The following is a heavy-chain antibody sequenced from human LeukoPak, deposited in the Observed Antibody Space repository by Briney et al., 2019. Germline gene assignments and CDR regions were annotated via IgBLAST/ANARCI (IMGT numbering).Heavy chain of an antibody. CDR2: IRYDGSNK. Sequence: GGSLRLSCAASGFTFSSYGMHWVRQAPGKGLEWVAFIRYDGSNKYYADSVKGRFTISRDNSKNTLYLQMNSLRAEDTAVYYCARGGITIFGVVYYYMDVWGKGTTVTVSS. D-gene: IGHD3-3*01. CDR3: ARGGITIFGVVYYYMDV. V-gene: IGHV3-30*02. J-gene: IGHJ6*03. CDR1: GFTFSSYG.